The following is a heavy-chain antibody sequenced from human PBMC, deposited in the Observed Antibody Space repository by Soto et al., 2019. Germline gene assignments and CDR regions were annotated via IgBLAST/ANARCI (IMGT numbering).Heavy chain of an antibody. D-gene: IGHD2-2*01. V-gene: IGHV3-21*01. Sequence: GGSLRLSCTVSGFAFNNYGINWVRQAPGKGLEWVSSISKSDYTYYSDSVKGRFAISRDNAKSSVSLQMNTLRVEDTAVYYCAREDSIIIPAVSDFWGQEPWSPSPQ. CDR3: AREDSIIIPAVSDF. CDR1: GFAFNNYG. J-gene: IGHJ4*01. CDR2: ISKSDYT.